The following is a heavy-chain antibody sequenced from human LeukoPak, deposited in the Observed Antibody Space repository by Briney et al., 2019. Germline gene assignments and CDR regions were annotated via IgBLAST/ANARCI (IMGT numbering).Heavy chain of an antibody. V-gene: IGHV3-7*01. J-gene: IGHJ4*02. Sequence: PGGSLRLSCAASGFTFSSYWMTWGRQAPGKGLGWVANIRQDGSEKNYVDSVKGRFTISRDNAKNSVYLQMNSLRAEDTAVYYCARDPSRGYSYGYGDYWGQGSLVTVSS. D-gene: IGHD5-18*01. CDR2: IRQDGSEK. CDR1: GFTFSSYW. CDR3: ARDPSRGYSYGYGDY.